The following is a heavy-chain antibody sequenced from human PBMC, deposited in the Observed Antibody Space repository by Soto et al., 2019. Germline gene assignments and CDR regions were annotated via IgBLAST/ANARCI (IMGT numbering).Heavy chain of an antibody. CDR1: GFTFSSYA. D-gene: IGHD5-18*01. V-gene: IGHV3-30-3*01. Sequence: QVQLVESGGGVVQPGRSLRLSCAASGFTFSSYAMHWVRQAPGKGLEWVAVISYDGSNKYYADSVKGRFTISRDNSKNTLYLQMNSLRAEDTAVYYCARDCFERPAYGYSYAFDYWGQGTLVTVSS. J-gene: IGHJ4*02. CDR2: ISYDGSNK. CDR3: ARDCFERPAYGYSYAFDY.